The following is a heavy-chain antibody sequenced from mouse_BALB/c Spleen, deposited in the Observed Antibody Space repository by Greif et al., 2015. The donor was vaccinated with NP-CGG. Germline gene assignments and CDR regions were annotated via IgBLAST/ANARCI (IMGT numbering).Heavy chain of an antibody. Sequence: EVKLMESGGGLVKPGGSLKLSCAASGFTFSDYYMYWVRQTPEKRLEWVATISDGGSYTYYPDSVKGRFTISRDNAKNNLYLQMSSLKSEDTAMYYCASGLALYYYAMDYWGQGTSVTVSS. CDR2: ISDGGSYT. CDR1: GFTFSDYY. J-gene: IGHJ4*01. CDR3: ASGLALYYYAMDY. V-gene: IGHV5-4*02. D-gene: IGHD6-1*01.